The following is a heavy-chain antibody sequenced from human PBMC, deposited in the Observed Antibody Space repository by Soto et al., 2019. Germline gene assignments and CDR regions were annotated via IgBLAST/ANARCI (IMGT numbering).Heavy chain of an antibody. J-gene: IGHJ6*02. Sequence: QVQLVQSGAEVKKPGASVKVSCKASGYTFTSYDIHWVRQATGQGLEWMGWMNPNSGNTGYAQKFQGRVTMTRNTYLTTAYMKLSSLRSEDTAVYYCAREMTARGMAVWGQGTTVTVSS. CDR1: GYTFTSYD. D-gene: IGHD5-18*01. CDR2: MNPNSGNT. CDR3: AREMTARGMAV. V-gene: IGHV1-8*01.